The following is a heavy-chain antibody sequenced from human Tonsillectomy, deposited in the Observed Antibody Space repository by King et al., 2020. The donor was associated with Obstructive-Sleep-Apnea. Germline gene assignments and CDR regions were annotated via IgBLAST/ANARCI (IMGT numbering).Heavy chain of an antibody. V-gene: IGHV3-30*04. CDR1: GFTFSSYA. CDR2: ISYDGSNK. Sequence: VQLVESGGGVVQPGRSLRLSCAASGFTFSSYAMHWVRQAPGKGLEWVAVISYDGSNKYYADSVKGRFTISRDNSKNTLYLQMNSLRAEDTAVYYCARDKGSSSWSFDYWGQGTLVTVSS. J-gene: IGHJ4*02. CDR3: ARDKGSSSWSFDY. D-gene: IGHD6-13*01.